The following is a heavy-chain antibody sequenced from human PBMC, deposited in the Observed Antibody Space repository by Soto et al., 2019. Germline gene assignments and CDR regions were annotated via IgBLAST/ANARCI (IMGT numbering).Heavy chain of an antibody. J-gene: IGHJ5*02. CDR1: GFTFSSCA. Sequence: EVQLLESGGGLVQPGGSLRVSCAASGFTFSSCAMTWVRQAPGKGLEWVSAISVSGDSTYYADSVKGRFTISRDNSKNTLYLQMNSLRAEDTAVYYCVRESISGTGWFDPWGQGTLVTVSS. CDR2: ISVSGDST. D-gene: IGHD1-20*01. V-gene: IGHV3-23*01. CDR3: VRESISGTGWFDP.